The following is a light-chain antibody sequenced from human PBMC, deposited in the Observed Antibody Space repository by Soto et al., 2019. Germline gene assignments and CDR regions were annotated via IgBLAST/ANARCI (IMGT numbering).Light chain of an antibody. CDR1: QSVSNNY. J-gene: IGKJ3*01. CDR3: QQYGSSPPFT. Sequence: IVWTQSPGTLSLSPGERATLSCRASQSVSNNYLAWYQQKPGQAPRLLIYGASSRATGIPDRFSGSGSGIHFTLTISRLEPEDFAVYYCQQYGSSPPFTFGPGTKVDIK. CDR2: GAS. V-gene: IGKV3-20*01.